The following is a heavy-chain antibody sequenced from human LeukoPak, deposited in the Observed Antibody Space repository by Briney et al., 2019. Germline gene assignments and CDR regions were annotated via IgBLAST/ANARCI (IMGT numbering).Heavy chain of an antibody. CDR2: ISGSGGSI. J-gene: IGHJ4*02. Sequence: LTGGSLRLSCAASGFTFSTYVMNWVRQAPGKGLEWVSAISGSGGSIYYADSVKGRFSISRDNSKNTVSLQMNSLRAEDTAIYYCARDRWMSGGSGGGDWWGQGTLVTVSS. CDR1: GFTFSTYV. V-gene: IGHV3-23*01. D-gene: IGHD2-15*01. CDR3: ARDRWMSGGSGGGDW.